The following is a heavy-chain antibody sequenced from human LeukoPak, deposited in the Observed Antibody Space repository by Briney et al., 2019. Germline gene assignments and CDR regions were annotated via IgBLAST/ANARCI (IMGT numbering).Heavy chain of an antibody. CDR2: ITGSGDIT. CDR1: GFTFSSYA. V-gene: IGHV3-23*01. Sequence: GGSLRLSCAASGFTFSSYALSWVRQAPGKGLEWVSAITGSGDITFYADSVKGRLTISRDNSKNTLYLQMNSLRAEDTAVYYCAKDLFGKISLDYWGQGTLVTVSS. D-gene: IGHD3-10*01. CDR3: AKDLFGKISLDY. J-gene: IGHJ4*02.